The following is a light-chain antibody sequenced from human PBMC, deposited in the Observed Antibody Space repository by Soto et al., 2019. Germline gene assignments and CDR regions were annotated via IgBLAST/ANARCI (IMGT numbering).Light chain of an antibody. V-gene: IGKV3-15*01. J-gene: IGKJ1*01. CDR3: QQYNNRPRT. CDR2: GAS. CDR1: QSVSNN. Sequence: EIVLTQSPGTLSLSPGERATLSCRASQSVSNNYLAWYQQKPGQAPRLLLYGASTRATGIPVRFSGSGFGTEFTLTISSLQSGDSAVYYCQQYNNRPRTFGQGTKVDIK.